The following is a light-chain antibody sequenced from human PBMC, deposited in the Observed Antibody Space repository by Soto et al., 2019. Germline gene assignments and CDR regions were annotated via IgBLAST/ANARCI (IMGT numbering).Light chain of an antibody. CDR1: QSISIW. Sequence: DIQMTQSPSTLSASVGDRVTIPCRASQSISIWLAWYQQKTGKAPQLLIYDASSLDSAVPSRFSGSGSGTEFTLTISSLQPDDFATYYCQQYSSSPYTFGQGTKLEIK. CDR2: DAS. J-gene: IGKJ2*01. V-gene: IGKV1-5*01. CDR3: QQYSSSPYT.